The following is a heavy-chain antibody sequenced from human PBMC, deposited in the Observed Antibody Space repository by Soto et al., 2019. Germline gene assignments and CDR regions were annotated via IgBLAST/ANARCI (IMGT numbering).Heavy chain of an antibody. D-gene: IGHD3-22*01. Sequence: GGSLRLSCAASGFTFSSYWMHWVRQAPGKGLVWVSRINSDGSSTSYADSVKGRFTISRDNAKNTLYLQMNSLRAEDTAVYYCARARDSSGYYVDYWGQGTLVTVSS. CDR3: ARARDSSGYYVDY. V-gene: IGHV3-74*01. CDR2: INSDGSST. CDR1: GFTFSSYW. J-gene: IGHJ4*02.